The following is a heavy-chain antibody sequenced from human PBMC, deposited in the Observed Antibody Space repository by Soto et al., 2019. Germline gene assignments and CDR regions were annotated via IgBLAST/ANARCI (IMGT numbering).Heavy chain of an antibody. D-gene: IGHD3-3*01. Sequence: PGGSLRLSCAASGFTFSSYGMHWVRQAPGKGLEWVAVISYDGSNKYYADSVKGRFTISRDNSKNTLYLQMNSLRAEDTAVYYCAKDRRDFWSGYYTYYYYGMDVWGQGTTVTVSS. CDR2: ISYDGSNK. CDR3: AKDRRDFWSGYYTYYYYGMDV. J-gene: IGHJ6*02. V-gene: IGHV3-30*18. CDR1: GFTFSSYG.